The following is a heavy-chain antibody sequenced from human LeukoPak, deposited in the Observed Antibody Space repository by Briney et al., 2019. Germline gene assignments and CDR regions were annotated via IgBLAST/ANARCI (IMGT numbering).Heavy chain of an antibody. CDR1: GFTFSSYV. V-gene: IGHV3-74*01. CDR2: ISHDGII. CDR3: ARDWVYKIDY. D-gene: IGHD5-24*01. Sequence: PGRSLRLSCAASGFTFSSYVMHWVRRTPGKGLVWVSRISHDGIISYADSVKGRFTISRDNAKNTLTLQMNSLRVEDTAVYFCARDWVYKIDYWGRGTLVTVSS. J-gene: IGHJ4*02.